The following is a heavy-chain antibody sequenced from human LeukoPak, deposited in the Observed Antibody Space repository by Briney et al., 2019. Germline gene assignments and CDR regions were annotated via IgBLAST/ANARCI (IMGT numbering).Heavy chain of an antibody. D-gene: IGHD3-22*01. CDR2: IYHSGST. V-gene: IGHV4-38-2*02. CDR1: GYSISSGYY. Sequence: PSETLSLTCTVSGYSISSGYYWGWIRQPPGKGLEWIGSIYHSGSTYYNPSLKSRVTISVDTSKNQFSLKLSSVTAADTAVYYCARDRYYYDSSGTRWFDPWGQGTLVTVSS. CDR3: ARDRYYYDSSGTRWFDP. J-gene: IGHJ5*02.